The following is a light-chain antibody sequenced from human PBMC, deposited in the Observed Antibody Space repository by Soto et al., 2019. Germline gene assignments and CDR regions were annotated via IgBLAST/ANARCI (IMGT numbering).Light chain of an antibody. CDR1: NRDVGAYDY. V-gene: IGLV2-11*01. J-gene: IGLJ7*01. CDR3: CSYGGSNTWV. CDR2: DVT. Sequence: QSALTQPRSVSGSPGQSVVISCTGTNRDVGAYDYVSWYQQHPGKAPKLIIYDVTKRPSGVPDRFSASKSGNTASLTISGLQAEDEADYYCCSYGGSNTWVFGGGTQLTVL.